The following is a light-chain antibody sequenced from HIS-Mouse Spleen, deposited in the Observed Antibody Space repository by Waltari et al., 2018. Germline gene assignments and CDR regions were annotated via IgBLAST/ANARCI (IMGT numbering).Light chain of an antibody. J-gene: IGLJ2*01. CDR1: SSNTGNNY. V-gene: IGLV1-51*01. CDR3: GTWDSSLSAVV. CDR2: DNN. Sequence: QSVLTQPPSVSAAPGQKVTISCSGSSSNTGNNYVSWYQPLPGTAPKLLIYDNNKRPSGIPDRFSGSKSGTSATLGITGLQTGDEADYYCGTWDSSLSAVVFGGGTKLTVL.